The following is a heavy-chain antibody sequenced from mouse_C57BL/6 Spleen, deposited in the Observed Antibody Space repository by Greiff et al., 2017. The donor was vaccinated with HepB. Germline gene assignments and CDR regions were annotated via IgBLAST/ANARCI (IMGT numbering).Heavy chain of an antibody. CDR1: GFSLTSYG. D-gene: IGHD2-2*01. CDR2: IWRGGST. V-gene: IGHV2-5*01. J-gene: IGHJ2*01. CDR3: AKEGPYGYPFFDY. Sequence: VKLMESGPGLVQPSQSLSITCTVSGFSLTSYGVHWVRQSPGKGLEWLGVIWRGGSTDYNAAFMSRLSITKDNSKSQVFFKMNSLQADDTAIYYCAKEGPYGYPFFDYWGQGTTLTVSS.